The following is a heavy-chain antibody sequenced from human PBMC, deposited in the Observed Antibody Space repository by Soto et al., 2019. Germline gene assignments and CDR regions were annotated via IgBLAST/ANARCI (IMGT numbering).Heavy chain of an antibody. J-gene: IGHJ5*02. D-gene: IGHD5-18*01. V-gene: IGHV4-34*01. CDR3: ASVDTAMVTDWFDP. CDR2: INHSGST. Sequence: LSETLSLTCAVYGGSFSGYYWSWIRQPPGKGLEWIGEINHSGSTNYNPSLKSRVTISVDTSKNQFSLKLSSVTAADTAVYYCASVDTAMVTDWFDPWGQGTLVT. CDR1: GGSFSGYY.